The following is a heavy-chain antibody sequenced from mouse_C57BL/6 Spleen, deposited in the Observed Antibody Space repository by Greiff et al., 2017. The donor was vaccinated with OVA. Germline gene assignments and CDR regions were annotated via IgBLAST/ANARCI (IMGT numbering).Heavy chain of an antibody. CDR3: ARSDYYGSSPYAMDY. J-gene: IGHJ4*01. Sequence: QVQLKESGPELVKPGASVKISCKASGYAFSSSWMNWVKQRPGKGLEWIGRIYPGDGDTNYNGKFKGKATLTADKSSSTAYMQLSSLTSEDSAVYFCARSDYYGSSPYAMDYWGKGTSVTVSS. V-gene: IGHV1-82*01. CDR2: IYPGDGDT. CDR1: GYAFSSSW. D-gene: IGHD1-1*01.